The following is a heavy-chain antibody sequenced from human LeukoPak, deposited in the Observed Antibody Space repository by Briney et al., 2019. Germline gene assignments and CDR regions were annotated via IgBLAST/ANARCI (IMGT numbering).Heavy chain of an antibody. D-gene: IGHD6-13*01. CDR1: GFTFSDYY. CDR2: ISSSGSTI. CDR3: ARQRSRIAAADY. J-gene: IGHJ4*02. Sequence: PGGSLRLSCAATGFTFSDYYMSWIRQAPGKGLEWVSYISSSGSTIYYADSVKGRFTISRDNAKNTLYLQMNSLRAGDTAVYYCARQRSRIAAADYWGQGTLVTVSS. V-gene: IGHV3-11*04.